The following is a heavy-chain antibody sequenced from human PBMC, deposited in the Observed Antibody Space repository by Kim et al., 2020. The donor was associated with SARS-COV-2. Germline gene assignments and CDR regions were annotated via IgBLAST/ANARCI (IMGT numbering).Heavy chain of an antibody. CDR2: ISGSGGST. CDR3: VVLGIAVAGTDY. J-gene: IGHJ4*02. D-gene: IGHD6-19*01. V-gene: IGHV3-23*01. Sequence: GGSLRLSCATSGFTFSSYAMSWVRQAPGKGLEWVSAISGSGGSTYYADSVKGRFTISRDNSKNTLYLQMNSLRAEDTAVYYCVVLGIAVAGTDYWGQGTLVTVSS. CDR1: GFTFSSYA.